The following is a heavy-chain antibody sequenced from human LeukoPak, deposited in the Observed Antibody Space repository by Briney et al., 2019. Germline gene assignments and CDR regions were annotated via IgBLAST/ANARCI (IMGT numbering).Heavy chain of an antibody. V-gene: IGHV3-53*01. CDR2: IYSGGST. D-gene: IGHD2-2*01. CDR1: GFTVSSNY. Sequence: GGSLRLSCAASGFTVSSNYMSWVRQAPGKGLEWVSVIYSGGSTYYADSVKGRFTISRDNSKNTLYLQMNSLRAEDTAVYYCAKEARISSTSPPFDYWGQGTLVTVSS. CDR3: AKEARISSTSPPFDY. J-gene: IGHJ4*02.